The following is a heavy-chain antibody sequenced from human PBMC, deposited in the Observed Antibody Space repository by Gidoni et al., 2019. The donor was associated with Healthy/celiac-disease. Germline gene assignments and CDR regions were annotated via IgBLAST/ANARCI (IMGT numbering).Heavy chain of an antibody. CDR1: GFTFSSYG. CDR2: ISYDGSNK. J-gene: IGHJ6*02. CDR3: AKGQLLWFGGYGMDV. V-gene: IGHV3-30*18. Sequence: QVQLVESGGGVVQPGRSLRLSCAASGFTFSSYGMHWVRQAPGKGLEWVAVISYDGSNKYYADSVKGRFTISRDNSKNTLYLQMNSLRAEDTAVYYCAKGQLLWFGGYGMDVWGQGTTVTVSS. D-gene: IGHD3-10*01.